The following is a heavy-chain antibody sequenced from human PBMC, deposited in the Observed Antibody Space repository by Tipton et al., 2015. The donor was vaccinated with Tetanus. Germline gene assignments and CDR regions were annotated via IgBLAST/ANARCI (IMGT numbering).Heavy chain of an antibody. Sequence: NYNPSLKSRVTISVDTSRKQFSLRLSSVTAADTAVYYCARDQKSATLSHFFYGLDVWGQGTTVTVSS. V-gene: IGHV4-59*01. D-gene: IGHD2-15*01. J-gene: IGHJ6*02. CDR3: ARDQKSATLSHFFYGLDV.